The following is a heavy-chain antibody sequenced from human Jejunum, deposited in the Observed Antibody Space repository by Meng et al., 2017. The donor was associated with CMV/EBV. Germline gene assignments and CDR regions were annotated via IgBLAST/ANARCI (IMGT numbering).Heavy chain of an antibody. J-gene: IGHJ3*02. D-gene: IGHD3-16*01. Sequence: ASGYMFSIYYIHWVRQVPGQGLEWLGYINPKNGVTKYLQTFQGRLTMTRHTSINTVYMELTSLKSDDTAVYYCARDVDDDNGFDIWGQGTKVTVSS. V-gene: IGHV1-2*02. CDR2: INPKNGVT. CDR1: GYMFSIYY. CDR3: ARDVDDDNGFDI.